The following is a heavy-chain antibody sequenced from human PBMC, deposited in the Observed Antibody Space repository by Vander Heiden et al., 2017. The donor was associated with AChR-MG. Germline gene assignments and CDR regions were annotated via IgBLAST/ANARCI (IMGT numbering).Heavy chain of an antibody. CDR3: ARDLVKSTRIYHDAFDI. CDR2: TSPTGNT. D-gene: IGHD2-2*02. Sequence: QVQVQESGPGLVKPSETPSLTCTVSDGSIRRSSWSWLRQPAGKVLAYIGRTSPTGNTDYNGSLKSRVTVSRDTSQNQVSLKLTSVTAADTAVYFCARDLVKSTRIYHDAFDIWGRGTMVTVSS. CDR1: DGSIRRSS. J-gene: IGHJ3*02. V-gene: IGHV4-4*07.